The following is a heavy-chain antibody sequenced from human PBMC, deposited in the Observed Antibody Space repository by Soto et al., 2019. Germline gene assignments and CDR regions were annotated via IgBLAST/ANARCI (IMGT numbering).Heavy chain of an antibody. V-gene: IGHV3-23*01. CDR1: EFTFANYA. D-gene: IGHD4-17*01. J-gene: IGHJ3*01. Sequence: EVQLSESGGGLVQPGGSLRLSCAASEFTFANYAMTWLRQAPGKGLEWVSAFSVSDGRTYYADSVKGRFTISRDNSKNLLFIQMNSLRAEDTALYFCEKEQNVYALDASDVLGQGTMVAFSS. CDR2: FSVSDGRT. CDR3: EKEQNVYALDASDV.